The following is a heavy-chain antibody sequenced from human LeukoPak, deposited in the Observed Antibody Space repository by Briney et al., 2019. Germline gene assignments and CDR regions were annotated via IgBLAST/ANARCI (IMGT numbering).Heavy chain of an antibody. V-gene: IGHV3-9*03. Sequence: GGSLRLSCAASGFTFDDYAMHWVRQAPGKGLEWVSGISWNNNSIGYADSVKGRFTISRDNSKNTLYLQMGSLRAEDMAVYYCARSGSSGWDYWGQGTLVTVSS. CDR1: GFTFDDYA. CDR3: ARSGSSGWDY. D-gene: IGHD6-19*01. CDR2: ISWNNNSI. J-gene: IGHJ4*02.